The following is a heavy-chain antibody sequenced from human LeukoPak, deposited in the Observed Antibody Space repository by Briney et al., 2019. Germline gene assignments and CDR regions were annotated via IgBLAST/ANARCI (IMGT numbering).Heavy chain of an antibody. J-gene: IGHJ4*02. CDR3: ARWQYDSSGYRKIDC. CDR1: GFTFSSYA. Sequence: GSLRLSCAASGFTFSSYAMHWIRQPPGKGLEWIGYIYYSGSTNYNPSLKSRVTISVDTSKNQFSLKLSSVTAADTAVYYCARWQYDSSGYRKIDCWGQGTLVTVSS. CDR2: IYYSGST. D-gene: IGHD3-22*01. V-gene: IGHV4-59*01.